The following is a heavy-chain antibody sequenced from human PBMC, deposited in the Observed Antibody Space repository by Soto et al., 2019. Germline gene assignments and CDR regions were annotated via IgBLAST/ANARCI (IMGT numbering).Heavy chain of an antibody. D-gene: IGHD4-4*01. V-gene: IGHV1-69*04. J-gene: IGHJ4*02. CDR3: AREAPPEQGYSNYYFDN. Sequence: SVKVSCKASGATFSRYSFTWVRQAPGQGLEWMGRIIPILDIANYAQNFQGRVTFTADESTSTAYMELASLISEDTAVYYCAREAPPEQGYSNYYFDNWAQGTLVTVSS. CDR1: GATFSRYS. CDR2: IIPILDIA.